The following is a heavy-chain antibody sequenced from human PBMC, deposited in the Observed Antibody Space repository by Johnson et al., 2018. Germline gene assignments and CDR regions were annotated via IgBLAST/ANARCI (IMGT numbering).Heavy chain of an antibody. D-gene: IGHD4-11*01. Sequence: QVQLVESGGGVVQPGRSLRLSCAASGVPFSRNPMHWVRQAPGKGLEWVAVISYDGSNKYYADSVKGRFTISRDNSKKMLYLQMNSLRAEDTAGYYCTRDHTVTTYYYYYMDVWGKGPTVTVSS. V-gene: IGHV3-30-3*01. CDR3: TRDHTVTTYYYYYMDV. CDR1: GVPFSRNP. J-gene: IGHJ6*03. CDR2: ISYDGSNK.